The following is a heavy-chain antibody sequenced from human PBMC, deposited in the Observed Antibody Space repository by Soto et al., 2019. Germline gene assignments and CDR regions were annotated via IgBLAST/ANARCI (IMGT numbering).Heavy chain of an antibody. J-gene: IGHJ3*02. Sequence: AGSLTLSCAASGFTFSGSSIRWVRQASGKGLEWVGGIRSKANSYVTAYAAAVKGRFTVSSEDSENPAHPQMNSLKPEDTAEYYRCRRGQSATSIREPFDSWGQGTKVNVPS. CDR3: CRRGQSATSIREPFDS. D-gene: IGHD2-21*01. CDR1: GFTFSGSS. V-gene: IGHV3-73*01. CDR2: IRSKANSYVT.